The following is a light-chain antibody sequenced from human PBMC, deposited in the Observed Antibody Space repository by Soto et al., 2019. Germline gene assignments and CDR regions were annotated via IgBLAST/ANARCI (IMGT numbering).Light chain of an antibody. CDR3: CSYAVTNILV. V-gene: IGLV2-23*01. CDR2: EGS. J-gene: IGLJ2*01. CDR1: SSDVGSYNL. Sequence: QSALTQPASMSGSPGQSITISCTGTSSDVGSYNLVSWFQQHPGKAPKLMIYEGSKRPSGVSNRFSGSKSGNTASLTISGLQAEDEADYYCCSYAVTNILVVGGGTKVTVL.